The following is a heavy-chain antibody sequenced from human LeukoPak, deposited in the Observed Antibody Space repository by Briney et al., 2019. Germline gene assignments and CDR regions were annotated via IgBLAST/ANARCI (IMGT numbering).Heavy chain of an antibody. D-gene: IGHD2-2*01. Sequence: PGGSLRLSCAASGFTFSSYAMSWVRQAPGKGLEWASAISGSGGSTYYADSVKGRFTISRDNSKNTLYLQMNSLRAEDTAVYYCAKAVPRYCSSTSCYFDYWGQGTLVTVSS. J-gene: IGHJ4*02. CDR3: AKAVPRYCSSTSCYFDY. CDR1: GFTFSSYA. V-gene: IGHV3-23*01. CDR2: ISGSGGST.